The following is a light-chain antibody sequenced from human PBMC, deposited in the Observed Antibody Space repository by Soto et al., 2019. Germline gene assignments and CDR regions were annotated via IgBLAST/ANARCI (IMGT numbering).Light chain of an antibody. CDR3: YSYAGSYTFYV. Sequence: QSALTQPRSVSGSPGQSVTISCTGTSSDVGGYNLVSWYQQHPGKAPKLMIYDVSKRPSGVPDRFSGSKSGNTASLTIPGLQAEDEADYYCYSYAGSYTFYVFGTGTKVTVL. CDR1: SSDVGGYNL. V-gene: IGLV2-11*01. J-gene: IGLJ1*01. CDR2: DVS.